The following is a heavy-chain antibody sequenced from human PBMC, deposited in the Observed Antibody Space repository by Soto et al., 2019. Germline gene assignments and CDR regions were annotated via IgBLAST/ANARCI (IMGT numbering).Heavy chain of an antibody. J-gene: IGHJ6*03. CDR1: GFTFSSYG. Sequence: QVQLVESGGGVVQPGRSLRLSCAASGFTFSSYGMHWVRQAPGKGLEWVAVISYDGSNKYYADSVKGRFTISRDNSKNTLYLQMNSLRAEDTDVYYCAKESYGYYYYYMDVWGKGTTVTVSS. D-gene: IGHD3-16*01. CDR2: ISYDGSNK. V-gene: IGHV3-30*18. CDR3: AKESYGYYYYYMDV.